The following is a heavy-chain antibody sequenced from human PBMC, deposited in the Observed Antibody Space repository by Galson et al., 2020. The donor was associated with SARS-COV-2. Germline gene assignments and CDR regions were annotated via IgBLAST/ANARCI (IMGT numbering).Heavy chain of an antibody. CDR2: VTASGFST. CDR1: GFTFSNYA. J-gene: IGHJ4*02. CDR3: AKDREAVAGRDYFDY. D-gene: IGHD6-19*01. V-gene: IGHV3-23*01. Sequence: TGGSLRLSCAASGFTFSNYAMRWVRQAPGKGLEWVSAVTASGFSTYYADSVQGRFTVSRDNSKNTLYLQMHSLRADDTAVYYCAKDREAVAGRDYFDYWGQGTLVSVSS.